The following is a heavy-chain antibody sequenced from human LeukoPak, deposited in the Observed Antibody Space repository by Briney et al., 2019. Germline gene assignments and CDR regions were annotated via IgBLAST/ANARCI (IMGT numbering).Heavy chain of an antibody. CDR1: GGSISSSTYS. D-gene: IGHD5-12*01. CDR3: ARASRYSGYPDAFDI. CDR2: IYYSGST. V-gene: IGHV4-39*07. J-gene: IGHJ3*02. Sequence: PSETLSLTCTVSGGSISSSTYSWGWIRQPPGKGLEWIGNIYYSGSTFYNPSLKSRVTISVDTSKNQFSLKLSSVTAADTAVYYCARASRYSGYPDAFDIWGQGAMVTVSS.